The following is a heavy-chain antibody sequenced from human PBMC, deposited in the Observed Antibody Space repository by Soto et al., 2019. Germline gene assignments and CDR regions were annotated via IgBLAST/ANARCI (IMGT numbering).Heavy chain of an antibody. J-gene: IGHJ6*02. Sequence: QVQLVGSGGGVVQPGRSLRLSCAASGFTFSSYAMHWVRQGPGKGLEWVAVISYDGSNKYYADSVNGRFTISRDNSKNTLYLQMNSLRAEDTAVYYCARDLYYDFWSGYPTDYYYYGMDVWGQGTTVTVSS. CDR1: GFTFSSYA. D-gene: IGHD3-3*01. V-gene: IGHV3-30-3*01. CDR2: ISYDGSNK. CDR3: ARDLYYDFWSGYPTDYYYYGMDV.